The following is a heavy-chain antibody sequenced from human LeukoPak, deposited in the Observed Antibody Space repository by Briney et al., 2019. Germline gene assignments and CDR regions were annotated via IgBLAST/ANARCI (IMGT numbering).Heavy chain of an antibody. V-gene: IGHV3-66*01. CDR1: GFTVSSNY. CDR3: ARASPTGPYYMDV. D-gene: IGHD2-8*02. CDR2: IYSGGST. J-gene: IGHJ6*03. Sequence: GGSLRLSCAASGFTVSSNYMSWVRQAPGKGLEWVSVIYSGGSTYYADCVKGRFTISRDNSKNTLYLQINSLRAEDTAVYYCARASPTGPYYMDVWRKGTTVTIS.